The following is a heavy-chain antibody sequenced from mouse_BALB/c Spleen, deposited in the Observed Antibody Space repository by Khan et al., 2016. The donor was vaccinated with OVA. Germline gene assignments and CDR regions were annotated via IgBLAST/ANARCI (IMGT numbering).Heavy chain of an antibody. V-gene: IGHV1-39*01. CDR2: IDPHYGGL. Sequence: VQLQQSGPELEKPGASVKISCKASGYSFTGYNMNWVKQSNGKSLEWIGNIDPHYGGLSYNQKFKGKATLSVDKYSSTAYMQLKSLTSEDSAVYYCARSTWYFDVWGAGTTVTVSS. CDR1: GYSFTGYN. CDR3: ARSTWYFDV. J-gene: IGHJ1*01.